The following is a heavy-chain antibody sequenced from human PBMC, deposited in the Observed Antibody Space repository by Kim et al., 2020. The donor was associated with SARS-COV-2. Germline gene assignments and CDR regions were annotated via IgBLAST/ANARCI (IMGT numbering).Heavy chain of an antibody. CDR2: NP. Sequence: NPTYAQGFTGRFVFSLDTSVSTAYLQISSLKAEDTAVYYCARRGQNWFDPWGQGTLVTVSS. CDR3: ARRGQNWFDP. J-gene: IGHJ5*02. V-gene: IGHV7-4-1*02.